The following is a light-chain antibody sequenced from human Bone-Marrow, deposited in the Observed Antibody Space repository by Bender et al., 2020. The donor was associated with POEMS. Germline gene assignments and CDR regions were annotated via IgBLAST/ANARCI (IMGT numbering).Light chain of an antibody. CDR2: DVS. Sequence: QSALTQPASVSGSPGQSITISCTGTSSDIGAYNYVSWYQHHPGKAPKVMIYDVSYRPSGVSSRFSASKSGNTASLTISGLQAEDEADYYSSSYVSSSTSWVFGGGTKLSVV. CDR3: SSYVSSSTSWV. J-gene: IGLJ3*02. CDR1: SSDIGAYNY. V-gene: IGLV2-14*03.